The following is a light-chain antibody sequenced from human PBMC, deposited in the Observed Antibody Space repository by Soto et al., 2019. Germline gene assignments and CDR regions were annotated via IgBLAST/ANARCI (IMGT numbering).Light chain of an antibody. Sequence: DIQMTQSPSSLSASVGDRVTITCRASQSISSYLTWYQQKPGKAPKLLIYAASNLQSGVPSRFSGSGSGTDFTLTISSLQAEDFATYYCQQSYRTLWTFDQGTKVQTK. CDR3: QQSYRTLWT. CDR2: AAS. CDR1: QSISSY. V-gene: IGKV1-39*01. J-gene: IGKJ1*01.